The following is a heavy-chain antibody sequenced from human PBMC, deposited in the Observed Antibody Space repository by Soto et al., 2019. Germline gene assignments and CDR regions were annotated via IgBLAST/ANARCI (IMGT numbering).Heavy chain of an antibody. D-gene: IGHD1-1*01. V-gene: IGHV1-18*01. CDR2: ISAHNGNT. CDR1: GYTFTSYG. Sequence: QVHLVQSGAEVKKPGASVKVSCKGSGYTFTSYGITWVRQAAGQGLEWMGWISAHNGNTDYAQKLQGRVTVTRDTATSTAYMELRRLRSDDTAVYYCAGGRYGDYWGQGALVTVSS. J-gene: IGHJ4*02. CDR3: AGGRYGDY.